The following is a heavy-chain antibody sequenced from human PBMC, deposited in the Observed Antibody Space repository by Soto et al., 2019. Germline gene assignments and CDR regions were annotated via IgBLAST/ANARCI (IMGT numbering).Heavy chain of an antibody. Sequence: QVQLVQSGAEVKKPGSSVKVSCKASGGTFSSYTISWVRQAPGQGLEGMGRISPILGIVNYAQKFQGRVTSPADKSTSTAYMELSSLRSEDTAVDYCTRGRDHSSSWITWGQGTLVTVSS. CDR1: GGTFSSYT. CDR2: ISPILGIV. D-gene: IGHD6-13*01. V-gene: IGHV1-69*02. CDR3: TRGRDHSSSWIT. J-gene: IGHJ5*02.